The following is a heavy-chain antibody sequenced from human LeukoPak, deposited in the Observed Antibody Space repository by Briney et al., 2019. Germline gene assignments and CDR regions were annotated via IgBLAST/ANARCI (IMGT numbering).Heavy chain of an antibody. D-gene: IGHD3-10*01. CDR2: INHSGST. J-gene: IGHJ4*02. CDR3: ARGGSRLLWFGEPQGYYFDY. CDR1: GGSFSGYY. V-gene: IGHV4-34*01. Sequence: SETLSLTCAVYGGSFSGYYWSWIRQPPGKGLEWIGEINHSGSTNYNPSLKSRVTISVDTSKNQFSLKLSSVTAADTAVYYCARGGSRLLWFGEPQGYYFDYWGQGTLVTVSS.